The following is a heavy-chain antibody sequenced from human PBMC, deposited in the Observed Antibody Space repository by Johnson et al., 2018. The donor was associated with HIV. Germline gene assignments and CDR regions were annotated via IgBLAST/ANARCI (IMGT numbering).Heavy chain of an antibody. D-gene: IGHD1-26*01. CDR2: ISYDGSNK. CDR3: AREGRLGSYLGGVAFDI. V-gene: IGHV3-30*04. CDR1: GFTCSSYA. Sequence: QVQLVESGGGLVQPGGSLRLSCAASGFTCSSYAMHWVRQAPGKGLEWVAVISYDGSNKYYADSVKGRFTISRDNSKNTLYLQMNSLRAEDTAVYYCAREGRLGSYLGGVAFDIWGQGTMVTVSS. J-gene: IGHJ3*02.